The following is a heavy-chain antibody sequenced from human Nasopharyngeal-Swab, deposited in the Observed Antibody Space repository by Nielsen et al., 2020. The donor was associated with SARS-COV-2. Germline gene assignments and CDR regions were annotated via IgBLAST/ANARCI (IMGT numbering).Heavy chain of an antibody. Sequence: SVKVSCKASGGTFSSYAISWVRQAPGQGLEWMGGIIPIFGTANYAQKFQGRVTITADKSASTAYMELSSLRSEDTAVYYCARDASSSLGGYYFDYWGQGTLVTVSS. CDR3: ARDASSSLGGYYFDY. CDR2: IIPIFGTA. V-gene: IGHV1-69*06. D-gene: IGHD6-6*01. CDR1: GGTFSSYA. J-gene: IGHJ4*02.